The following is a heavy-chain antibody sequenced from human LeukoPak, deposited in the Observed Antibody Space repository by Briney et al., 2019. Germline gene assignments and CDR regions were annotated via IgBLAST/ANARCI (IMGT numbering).Heavy chain of an antibody. V-gene: IGHV3-30*04. J-gene: IGHJ4*02. CDR2: ISYDGSNK. CDR1: GFTFSSYA. Sequence: GGSPRLSCAASGFTFSSYAMHWVRQAPGKGLEWVAVISYDGSNKYYADSVKGRFTISRDNSKNTLYLQMNSLRAEDTAVYYCARGHTYYYDPILDYWGQGTLVTVSS. D-gene: IGHD3-22*01. CDR3: ARGHTYYYDPILDY.